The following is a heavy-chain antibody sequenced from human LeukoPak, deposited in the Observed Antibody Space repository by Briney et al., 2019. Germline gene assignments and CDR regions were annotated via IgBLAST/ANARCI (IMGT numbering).Heavy chain of an antibody. D-gene: IGHD2-15*01. CDR1: GFTSSNYA. V-gene: IGHV3-23*01. Sequence: GRPLRLSCAASGFTSSNYAMNWVRQAPGKWLGWVSAISGSGADTYYADSVKGRFTISRDNSKNTLYLQMNSLRAEDTAIYFCAKELRRSPTYYFDYWGQGTLVTVSS. J-gene: IGHJ4*02. CDR2: ISGSGADT. CDR3: AKELRRSPTYYFDY.